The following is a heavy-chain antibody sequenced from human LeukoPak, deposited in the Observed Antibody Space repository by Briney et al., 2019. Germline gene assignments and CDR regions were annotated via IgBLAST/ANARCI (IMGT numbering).Heavy chain of an antibody. CDR3: ARGGILKEVAATRFVDY. Sequence: GGSLRLSCAASGFTFSDYYMSWIRQAPGKGLEWVSYISSSGSTIYYADSVKGRFTVSRDNAKNSLYLQMNSLRAEDTAVYYCARGGILKEVAATRFVDYWGQGTLVTVSS. V-gene: IGHV3-11*01. J-gene: IGHJ4*02. CDR2: ISSSGSTI. D-gene: IGHD2-15*01. CDR1: GFTFSDYY.